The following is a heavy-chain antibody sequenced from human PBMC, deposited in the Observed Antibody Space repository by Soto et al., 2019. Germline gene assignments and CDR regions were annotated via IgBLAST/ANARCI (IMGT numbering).Heavy chain of an antibody. CDR2: IYRGGST. CDR1: GFTVSSNY. CDR3: ARDRVESGYPEYFQH. V-gene: IGHV3-53*01. J-gene: IGHJ1*01. Sequence: EVQLVESGGGLIQPGGSLRLSCAASGFTVSSNYMSWVRQAPGKGLEWVSVIYRGGSTYYADSVKGRFTISRDNSKNTLYIQMNSQRAEDTAVYYCARDRVESGYPEYFQHWGQGTLVTVSS. D-gene: IGHD3-22*01.